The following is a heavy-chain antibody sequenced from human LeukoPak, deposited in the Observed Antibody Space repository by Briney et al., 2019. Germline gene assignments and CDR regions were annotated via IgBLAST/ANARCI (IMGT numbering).Heavy chain of an antibody. J-gene: IGHJ4*02. V-gene: IGHV3-23*01. CDR3: AKDNSRAQYSSSSSLIDY. CDR1: GFTVSNNY. Sequence: TGGSLRLSCAASGFTVSNNYMSWVRQAPGRGLEWVSAISGSGGSTYYADSVKGRFTISRDNSKNTLYLQMNSLRAEDTAVYYCAKDNSRAQYSSSSSLIDYWGQGTLVTVSS. CDR2: ISGSGGST. D-gene: IGHD6-13*01.